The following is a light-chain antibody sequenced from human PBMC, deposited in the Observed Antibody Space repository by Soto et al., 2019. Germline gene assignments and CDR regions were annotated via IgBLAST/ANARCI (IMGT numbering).Light chain of an antibody. Sequence: QSALTQPPSASGSPGQSVTISCTGTSSDVGAYKYVSWYQQYPGKAPKLMIYEVTKRPSGVPDRFSGSKSGNTASLTVSGLQAEDEADYYGTSYVGNDIWVFGGGTKLTVL. V-gene: IGLV2-8*01. CDR1: SSDVGAYKY. CDR3: TSYVGNDIWV. J-gene: IGLJ3*02. CDR2: EVT.